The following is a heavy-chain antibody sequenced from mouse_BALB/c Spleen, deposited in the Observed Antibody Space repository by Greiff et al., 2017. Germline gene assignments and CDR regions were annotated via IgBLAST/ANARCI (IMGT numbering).Heavy chain of an antibody. CDR1: GFSLTSYG. V-gene: IGHV2-2*02. Sequence: QVQLKQSGPGLVQPSQSLSITCTASGFSLTSYGVHWVRQSPGKGLEWLGVIWSGGSTDYNAAFISRLSTSKDNSKCQVFFKMNSLQANDTAIYYCARRGYEEYCYTMDYWGQGTSVTVSS. CDR3: ARRGYEEYCYTMDY. D-gene: IGHD2-14*01. CDR2: IWSGGST. J-gene: IGHJ4*01.